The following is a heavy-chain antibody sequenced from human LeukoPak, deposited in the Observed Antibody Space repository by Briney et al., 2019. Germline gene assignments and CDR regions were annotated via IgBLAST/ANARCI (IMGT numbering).Heavy chain of an antibody. CDR2: TYYSGST. J-gene: IGHJ3*02. Sequence: PSETLSLTCTVSGGSISSYYWSWIRQPPGKGLEWIGYTYYSGSTNYNPSLKSRVTISVDTSKNQFSLKLSSVTAADTAVYYCAAGGSGSYPDAFDIWGQGTMVTVSS. D-gene: IGHD1-26*01. CDR3: AAGGSGSYPDAFDI. V-gene: IGHV4-59*01. CDR1: GGSISSYY.